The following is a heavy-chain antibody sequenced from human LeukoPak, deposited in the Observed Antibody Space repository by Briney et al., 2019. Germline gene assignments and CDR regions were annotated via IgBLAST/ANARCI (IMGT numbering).Heavy chain of an antibody. CDR1: GYTFTGHY. J-gene: IGHJ5*02. V-gene: IGHV1-2*02. D-gene: IGHD5-18*01. CDR3: ARDRQWIQLWLRWFDP. CDR2: INPNSGGT. Sequence: ASVKVSCKASGYTFTGHYMHWVRQAPGQGLEWMGWINPNSGGTNYAQKFQGRVTMTRDTSISTAYMELSRLRSDDTAVYYCARDRQWIQLWLRWFDPWGQGTLVTVSS.